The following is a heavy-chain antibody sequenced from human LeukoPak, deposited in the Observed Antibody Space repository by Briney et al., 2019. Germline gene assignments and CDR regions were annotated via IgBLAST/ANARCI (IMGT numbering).Heavy chain of an antibody. V-gene: IGHV3-53*01. D-gene: IGHD6-6*01. CDR3: AREFSSSSYYFDY. Sequence: GGSLRLSCEASGFTLSSNYMSWVRQAPGKGLEWVSVIYSGGITYYADSVKGRFTISRDNSKNTLYLQMNSLRAEDTAVYYCAREFSSSSYYFDYWGQGTLVTVSS. CDR2: IYSGGIT. CDR1: GFTLSSNY. J-gene: IGHJ4*02.